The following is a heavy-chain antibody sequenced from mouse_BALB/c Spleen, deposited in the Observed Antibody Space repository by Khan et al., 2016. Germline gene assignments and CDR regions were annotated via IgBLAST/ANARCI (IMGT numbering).Heavy chain of an antibody. CDR3: ERRAI. CDR1: GFTISSYC. V-gene: IGHV5-6-3*01. Sequence: EVQLEESGAGIVKPGGSLKLSCTASGFTISSYCMSSVSQTPDKSLELVATIISHGGSTNYPHILKRRFTIPGDNATNALYLQMRSLKPEDTSRYYCERRAIWGQGTTLTVSS. CDR2: IISHGGST. D-gene: IGHD3-3*01. J-gene: IGHJ2*01.